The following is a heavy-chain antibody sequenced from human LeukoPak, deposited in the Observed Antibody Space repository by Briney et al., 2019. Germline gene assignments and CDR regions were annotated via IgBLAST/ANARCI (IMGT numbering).Heavy chain of an antibody. CDR2: IYYSGST. D-gene: IGHD2-2*01. Sequence: SETLSLTCTVSGGSISSSSYYWGWIRQPPGKGLEWIGSIYYSGSTYYNPSLKSRVTISVDTSKNQFSLKLSSVTAADTAVYYCARRRGYCSSTSCYAYYFDYWGREPWSPSPQ. CDR3: ARRRGYCSSTSCYAYYFDY. J-gene: IGHJ4*02. V-gene: IGHV4-39*01. CDR1: GGSISSSSYY.